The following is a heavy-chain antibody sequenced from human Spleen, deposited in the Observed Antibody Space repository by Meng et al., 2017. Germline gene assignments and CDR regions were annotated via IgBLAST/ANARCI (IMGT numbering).Heavy chain of an antibody. V-gene: IGHV3-9*01. CDR3: AKDSDCTNGVCYIGQLYYFDY. D-gene: IGHD2-8*01. CDR1: GFTFDDYA. CDR2: ISWNSGSI. Sequence: GGSLRLSCAASGFTFDDYAMHWVRQAPGKGLEWVSGISWNSGSIGYADSVKGRFTISRDNSKNTLYLQMNSLRAEDTAVYYCAKDSDCTNGVCYIGQLYYFDYWGQGTLVTVSS. J-gene: IGHJ4*02.